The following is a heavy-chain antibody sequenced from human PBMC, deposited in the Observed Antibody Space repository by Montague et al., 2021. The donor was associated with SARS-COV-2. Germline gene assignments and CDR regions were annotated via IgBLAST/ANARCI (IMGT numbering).Heavy chain of an antibody. D-gene: IGHD6-19*01. V-gene: IGHV4-59*01. Sequence: SETLSLTCTVSAGSISSYYWRWIRQPPGKGLEWIGYIYYSGSTNYNPSLKSRVTISVDTSKNQFSLKLSSVTAADTAVYYCARGSGWMGNAFDIWGQGTMVTVAS. J-gene: IGHJ3*02. CDR3: ARGSGWMGNAFDI. CDR2: IYYSGST. CDR1: AGSISSYY.